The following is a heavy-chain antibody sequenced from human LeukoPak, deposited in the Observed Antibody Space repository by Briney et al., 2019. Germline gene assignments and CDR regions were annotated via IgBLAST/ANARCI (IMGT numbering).Heavy chain of an antibody. Sequence: GGSLRLSCEASGFTFSSFGMHWVRQAPGKGLEWVAFIRRDGDVIYYADSVKGRFTISRDNSNNMVYLQMNSLRAEDTAVYYCAKDGRESSSSSFDYWGQGTLVTVSS. V-gene: IGHV3-30*02. CDR1: GFTFSSFG. D-gene: IGHD6-13*01. CDR3: AKDGRESSSSSFDY. CDR2: IRRDGDVI. J-gene: IGHJ4*02.